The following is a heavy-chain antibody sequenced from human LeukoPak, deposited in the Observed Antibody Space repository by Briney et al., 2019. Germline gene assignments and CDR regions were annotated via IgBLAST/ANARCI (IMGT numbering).Heavy chain of an antibody. Sequence: SETLSLTCTASGGSISSYYWSWIRQPPGKGLEWIGYIYYSGSTNYNPSPKSRVTISVDTSKNQFSLKLSSVTAADTAVYYCARHARWLVPSDFDYWGQGTLVTVSS. J-gene: IGHJ4*02. V-gene: IGHV4-59*08. D-gene: IGHD6-19*01. CDR3: ARHARWLVPSDFDY. CDR1: GGSISSYY. CDR2: IYYSGST.